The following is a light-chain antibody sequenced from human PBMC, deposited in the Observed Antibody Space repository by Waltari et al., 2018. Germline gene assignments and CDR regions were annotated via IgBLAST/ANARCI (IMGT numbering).Light chain of an antibody. CDR2: DTS. Sequence: EIVLIQSPATLALSPGERATLSCRASQSVRNYLAWFQQKPGQVPRLLIYDTSNRGTGVPARFSGSGSCTDFTLTISSLESEDFAVYYCQQRSSWPLTFGGGTKVQIK. CDR1: QSVRNY. J-gene: IGKJ4*01. CDR3: QQRSSWPLT. V-gene: IGKV3-11*01.